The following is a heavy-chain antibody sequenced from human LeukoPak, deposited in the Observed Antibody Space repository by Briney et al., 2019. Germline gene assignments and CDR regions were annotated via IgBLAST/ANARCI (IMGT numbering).Heavy chain of an antibody. D-gene: IGHD3-10*01. CDR3: ARGVEDYYGSGSYYYYYMDV. V-gene: IGHV1-8*02. CDR2: MNPYSGNT. CDR1: GYTFTNYD. J-gene: IGHJ6*03. Sequence: ASVKVSCKASGYTFTNYDIHWVRQATGQGLEWMGWMNPYSGNTGYAQNFQGRVTMTRNTSISTAYMELSSLRSEDTAVYYCARGVEDYYGSGSYYYYYMDVWGKGTTVTISS.